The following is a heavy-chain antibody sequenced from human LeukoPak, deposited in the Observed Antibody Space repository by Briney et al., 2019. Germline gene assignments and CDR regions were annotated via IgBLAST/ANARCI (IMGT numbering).Heavy chain of an antibody. CDR3: ATETNGSHYDY. V-gene: IGHV3-21*06. D-gene: IGHD1-14*01. Sequence: GGSLRLSCTASGLTFSTSGFNWVRQAPGKGLEWVASIGPTGSDRYHADSIKGRFTISRDNANNFLYLQMNSLRAEDTAIYYCATETNGSHYDYWGQGTLLTVSS. CDR2: IGPTGSDR. J-gene: IGHJ4*02. CDR1: GLTFSTSG.